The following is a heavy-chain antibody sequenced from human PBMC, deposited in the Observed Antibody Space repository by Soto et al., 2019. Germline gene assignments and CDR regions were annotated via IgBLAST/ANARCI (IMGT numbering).Heavy chain of an antibody. Sequence: SETLSLTCAVYGGSFSGYYWSWICQPPGKGLEWIGEINHSGSTNYNPSLKSRVTISVDTSKNQFSLKLSSVTAADTAVYYCARGQGIGYCTNGVCYDWFDPWGQGTLVTVSS. CDR3: ARGQGIGYCTNGVCYDWFDP. D-gene: IGHD2-8*01. CDR2: INHSGST. CDR1: GGSFSGYY. J-gene: IGHJ5*02. V-gene: IGHV4-34*01.